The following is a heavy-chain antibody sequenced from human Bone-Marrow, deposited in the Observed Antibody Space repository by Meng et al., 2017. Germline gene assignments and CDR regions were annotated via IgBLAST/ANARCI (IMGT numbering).Heavy chain of an antibody. J-gene: IGHJ4*02. CDR2: INHSGST. CDR3: ARDLKPYCSGGSCYAGDY. Sequence: GSLRLSCAVYGGSFSGYYWSWIRQPPGKGLEWIGEINHSGSTNYNPSLKSRVTISVDTSKNQFSLKLSSVTAADTAVYYCARDLKPYCSGGSCYAGDYWGQGTLVTVSS. CDR1: GGSFSGYY. V-gene: IGHV4-34*01. D-gene: IGHD2-15*01.